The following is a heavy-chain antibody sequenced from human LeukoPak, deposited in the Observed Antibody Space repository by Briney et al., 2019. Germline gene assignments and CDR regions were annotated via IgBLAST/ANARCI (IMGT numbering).Heavy chain of an antibody. CDR2: IYSGGNT. CDR3: TRVSSSGYPDYYYYMDV. D-gene: IGHD3-22*01. J-gene: IGHJ6*03. V-gene: IGHV3-66*02. CDR1: GFTVSSNY. Sequence: GGSLRLSCAASGFTVSSNYMSWVRQAPGEGLEWVSVIYSGGNTFYADSVKGQFTISRNNSKNTLYLQINSLRDEDTAVYFCTRVSSSGYPDYYYYMDVWGEGTTVTVSS.